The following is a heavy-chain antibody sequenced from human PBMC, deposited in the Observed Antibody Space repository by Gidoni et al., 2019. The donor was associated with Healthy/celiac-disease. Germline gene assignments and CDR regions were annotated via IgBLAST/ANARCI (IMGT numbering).Heavy chain of an antibody. Sequence: QVQLVQSGAEVKKPGASVKVSCQASGYTFTGYYMHWVRQAPGQGLEWMGRINPNSGCTNYAQKFQGRVTMTRDTSISTAYMELSRLRSDDTAVYYCARKFGSDNWFDPWGQGTLVTVSS. CDR2: INPNSGCT. CDR3: ARKFGSDNWFDP. D-gene: IGHD2-15*01. V-gene: IGHV1-2*06. CDR1: GYTFTGYY. J-gene: IGHJ5*02.